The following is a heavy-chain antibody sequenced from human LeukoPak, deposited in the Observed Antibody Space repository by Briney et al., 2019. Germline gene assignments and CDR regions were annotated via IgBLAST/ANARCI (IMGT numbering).Heavy chain of an antibody. J-gene: IGHJ4*02. D-gene: IGHD6-19*01. V-gene: IGHV4-39*02. Sequence: KPSETLSLTCTVSGGSISSSSYYWGWIRQPPGKGLEWIGSIYYSGSTYYNPSLQSRVTLSVDTSKNQCSLKLSSVTAADTAVYYCARESGYSSGWYRVDYWGQGTLVTVSS. CDR2: IYYSGST. CDR1: GGSISSSSYY. CDR3: ARESGYSSGWYRVDY.